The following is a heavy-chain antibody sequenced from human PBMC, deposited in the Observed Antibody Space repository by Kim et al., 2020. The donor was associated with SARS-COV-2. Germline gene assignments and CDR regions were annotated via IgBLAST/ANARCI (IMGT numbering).Heavy chain of an antibody. J-gene: IGHJ6*02. D-gene: IGHD6-13*01. Sequence: YADSVKGRLTISRDNSKNTLYLQMNSRRAEDTAVYYCARSAGGGYYYGMDVWGQGTTVTVSS. V-gene: IGHV3-33*01. CDR3: ARSAGGGYYYGMDV.